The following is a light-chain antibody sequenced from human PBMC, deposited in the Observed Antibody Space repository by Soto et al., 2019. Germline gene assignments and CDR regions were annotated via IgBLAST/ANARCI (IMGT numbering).Light chain of an antibody. Sequence: DIVMTQSPDSLAVSLGERATINCKSSQSIVYSSNDKIYLAWYQQKPGQPPKLLIYWASTRESGVPDRFSGSGSGTDFTLTISSLQAEDVAVYYCHQYYSAPYTFGQGTKLEFK. J-gene: IGKJ2*01. CDR1: QSIVYSSNDKIY. CDR2: WAS. V-gene: IGKV4-1*01. CDR3: HQYYSAPYT.